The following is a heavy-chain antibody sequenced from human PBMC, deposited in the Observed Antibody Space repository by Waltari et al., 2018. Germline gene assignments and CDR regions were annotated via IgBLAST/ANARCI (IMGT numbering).Heavy chain of an antibody. CDR2: IIPIFGTA. Sequence: QVQLVQSGAEVKKPGSSVKVSCKASGGTFSSYAISWVRQAPGQGLEWMGGIIPIFGTANYAQKFQGRVTITTDESTSTAYMELSSLRSEDTAVYYCARGGYCSGGSCYKRYNWFDPWGQGTLVTVSS. V-gene: IGHV1-69*05. D-gene: IGHD2-15*01. CDR3: ARGGYCSGGSCYKRYNWFDP. J-gene: IGHJ5*02. CDR1: GGTFSSYA.